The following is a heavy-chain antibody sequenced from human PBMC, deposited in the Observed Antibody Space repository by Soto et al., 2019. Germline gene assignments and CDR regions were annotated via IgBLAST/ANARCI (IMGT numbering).Heavy chain of an antibody. V-gene: IGHV2-5*02. CDR1: GFSLSTSGVG. D-gene: IGHD2-21*02. CDR3: AHSFLVTHESWFVY. CDR2: IYWDDDK. J-gene: IGHJ4*02. Sequence: QITLKESGPTLVKSTQTLTLTCTFSGFSLSTSGVGVGWIRQPPGKALEWLALIYWDDDKRYSPSLKSRLTITKDTSKNQVVLTMTNMDPVDTATYYCAHSFLVTHESWFVYWGQGTLVTVSS.